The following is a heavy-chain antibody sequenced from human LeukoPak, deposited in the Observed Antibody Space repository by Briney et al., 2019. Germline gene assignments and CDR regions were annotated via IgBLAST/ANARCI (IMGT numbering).Heavy chain of an antibody. J-gene: IGHJ4*02. V-gene: IGHV4-39*01. CDR1: GASISSSSYY. D-gene: IGHD3-22*01. CDR2: IHYTGST. CDR3: ARHPSGSSFDY. Sequence: SETLSLTCTVSGASISSSSYYWGWIRQPPGKGLEWIATIHYTGSTYHNPSLKSRVTMSVDTSKNQFSLKLGSVTAADTAVYYCARHPSGSSFDYWGQGTLVTVSS.